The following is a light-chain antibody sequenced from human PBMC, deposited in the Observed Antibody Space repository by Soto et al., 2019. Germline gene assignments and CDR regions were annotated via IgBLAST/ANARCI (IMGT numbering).Light chain of an antibody. CDR3: QHYGGMRT. CDR1: QSITNR. Sequence: IQMTQSPSTLSASVGDRVAITCRASQSITNRLAWYQLKPGKAPKVLIYDALNLESGVPSRFSGSGYGTEFTLTIRSLQPDDFATYCCQHYGGMRTFGQGTKVDIK. J-gene: IGKJ1*01. CDR2: DAL. V-gene: IGKV1-5*01.